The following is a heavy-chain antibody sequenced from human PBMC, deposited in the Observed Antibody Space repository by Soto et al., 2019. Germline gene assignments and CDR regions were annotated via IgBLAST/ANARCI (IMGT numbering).Heavy chain of an antibody. CDR2: IIPIFGTA. D-gene: IGHD2-2*02. J-gene: IGHJ6*02. Sequence: SVKVSCKASGGTFSSYAISWVRQAPGQGLEWMGGIIPIFGTADYAQKFQGRVTITADESTSTAYMELRSLRSDDTAVYYCARVLYRARSMDVWGQGTTVTVSS. V-gene: IGHV1-69*13. CDR1: GGTFSSYA. CDR3: ARVLYRARSMDV.